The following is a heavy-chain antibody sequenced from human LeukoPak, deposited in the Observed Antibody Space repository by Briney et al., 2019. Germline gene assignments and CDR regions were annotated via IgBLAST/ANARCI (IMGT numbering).Heavy chain of an antibody. CDR1: GGSISSYY. V-gene: IGHV4-59*08. J-gene: IGHJ4*02. Sequence: PSETLSLICTVSGGSISSYYWSWIRQPPGKGLEWIGYIYYSGSTNYNPSLKSRVTISVDTSKNQFSLRLSSVTAADTAFYYCARVRYYYDSSHDWGQGTLVTVSS. D-gene: IGHD3-22*01. CDR2: IYYSGST. CDR3: ARVRYYYDSSHD.